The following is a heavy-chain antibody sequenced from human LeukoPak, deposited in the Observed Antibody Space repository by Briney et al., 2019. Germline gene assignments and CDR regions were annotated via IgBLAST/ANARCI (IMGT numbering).Heavy chain of an antibody. CDR3: AREAGLYSGMVDY. J-gene: IGHJ4*02. CDR2: IYYSGST. D-gene: IGHD3-16*02. V-gene: IGHV4-59*01. Sequence: SETLSLTCTVSGGSISSYYWSWIRQPPGKGLEWIGYIYYSGSTNYNPSLKSRVTISVDTSKNQFSLKLGSVTAADTAVYYCAREAGLYSGMVDYWGQGTLVTVSS. CDR1: GGSISSYY.